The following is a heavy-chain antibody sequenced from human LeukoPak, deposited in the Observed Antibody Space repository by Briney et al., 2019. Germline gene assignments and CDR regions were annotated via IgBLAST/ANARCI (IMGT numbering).Heavy chain of an antibody. CDR2: IYSGGST. V-gene: IGHV3-66*01. CDR1: GFTVSSNY. Sequence: GGSLRLSCAASGFTVSSNYMSWVRQAPGKGLEWVSVIYSGGSTYYADSVKGRFTISRDNAKNSLYLQMNSLRAEDTAVYYCAREPRLPYYYDSSGFRWGQGTLVTVSS. D-gene: IGHD3-22*01. J-gene: IGHJ4*02. CDR3: AREPRLPYYYDSSGFR.